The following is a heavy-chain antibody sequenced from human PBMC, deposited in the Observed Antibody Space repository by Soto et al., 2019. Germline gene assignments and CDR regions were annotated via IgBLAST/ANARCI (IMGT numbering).Heavy chain of an antibody. CDR2: IIPLFGTA. J-gene: IGHJ4*02. D-gene: IGHD6-19*01. CDR1: GGTFSTYA. Sequence: QVQLEQSGAEVKQPGSSVRVSCKTSGGTFSTYAINWVRQAPGQGLEWMGAIIPLFGTADYSQKFQGRVTITADESTSTAYMELSRRRSDDTAVYFCARPKGTYSSGYYYFDFWGQGTLVTVSS. V-gene: IGHV1-69*01. CDR3: ARPKGTYSSGYYYFDF.